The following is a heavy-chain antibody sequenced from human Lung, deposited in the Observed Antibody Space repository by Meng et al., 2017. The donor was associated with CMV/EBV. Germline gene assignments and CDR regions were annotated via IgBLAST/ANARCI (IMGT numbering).Heavy chain of an antibody. CDR3: ARDWSRDVLTGSFDY. CDR1: GFTFSSHL. J-gene: IGHJ4*02. D-gene: IGHD3-9*01. V-gene: IGHV3-48*04. CDR2: ISGGSDTI. Sequence: GESXKISCAASGFTFSSHLMNWVRQAPGKGLEWLAIISGGSDTIHYADSVKGRFTISRDNGKDSLYLQMNSLRAEDTAVYYCARDWSRDVLTGSFDYWGQGTRVTVSS.